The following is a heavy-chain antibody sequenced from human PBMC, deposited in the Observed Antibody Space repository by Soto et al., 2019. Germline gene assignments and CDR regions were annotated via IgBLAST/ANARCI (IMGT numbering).Heavy chain of an antibody. CDR3: ERAPSCTAGPFDY. Sequence: EVQLVESGGGLVQPGGSLRLYCAASGFTVSSNYMSWVRQAPGKGPEWVSVTYSGGSTYYADSVKGRFTISRDNSKNTLYLQMNSLRAEDTTVYYCERAPSCTAGPFDYWGQGTLVTVSS. J-gene: IGHJ4*02. CDR1: GFTVSSNY. CDR2: TYSGGST. D-gene: IGHD6-25*01. V-gene: IGHV3-66*01.